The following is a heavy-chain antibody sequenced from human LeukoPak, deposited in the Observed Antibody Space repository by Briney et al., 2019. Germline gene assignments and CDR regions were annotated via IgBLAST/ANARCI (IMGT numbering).Heavy chain of an antibody. CDR1: GYTFTSYD. D-gene: IGHD3-3*01. V-gene: IGHV1-8*03. CDR3: ASNYDFWSGRAVHDAFDI. CDR2: MNPNSGNT. J-gene: IGHJ3*02. Sequence: GASVKVSCKASGYTFTSYDINWVRQATGQGLEWMGWMNPNSGNTGYAQKFQGRVTITRNTSISTAYMELSSLRSEDTAVYYCASNYDFWSGRAVHDAFDIWGQGTMVTVSS.